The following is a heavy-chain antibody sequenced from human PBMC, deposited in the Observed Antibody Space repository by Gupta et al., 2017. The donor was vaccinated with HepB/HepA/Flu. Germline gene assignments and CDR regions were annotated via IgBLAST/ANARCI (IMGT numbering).Heavy chain of an antibody. Sequence: EVQLAESGGGLVQPGGSLRLSCAASGFTVSSYWMHWVRQAPGKGLVWVSRMNQHGSVINYADSVKDRFTISRDNTKNALYLQMNSLRAEDTAIYFCSRDTFGPYDYWGQGTRVTVAA. CDR2: MNQHGSVI. D-gene: IGHD2/OR15-2a*01. CDR3: SRDTFGPYDY. V-gene: IGHV3-74*01. J-gene: IGHJ4*02. CDR1: GFTVSSYW.